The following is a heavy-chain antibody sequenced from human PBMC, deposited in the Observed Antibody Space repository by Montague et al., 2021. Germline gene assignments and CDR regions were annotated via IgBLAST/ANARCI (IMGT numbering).Heavy chain of an antibody. D-gene: IGHD2-15*01. Sequence: SLRLSCAASGFTFSSYAMSWVRQAPGKGLEWVSAISGSGGSTCYADSVKGRFTISRDNSKNTLYLQMNSLRAEDTAVYSCAKEEEYCSGDSCYIDYWGQGTLVTVSS. CDR3: AKEEEYCSGDSCYIDY. CDR2: ISGSGGST. J-gene: IGHJ4*02. CDR1: GFTFSSYA. V-gene: IGHV3-23*01.